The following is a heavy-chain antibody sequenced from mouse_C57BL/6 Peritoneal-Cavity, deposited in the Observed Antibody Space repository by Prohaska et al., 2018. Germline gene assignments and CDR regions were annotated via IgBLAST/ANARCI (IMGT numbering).Heavy chain of an antibody. J-gene: IGHJ2*01. D-gene: IGHD1-1*01. CDR2: INPYNGGT. CDR1: GDTFTDYY. CDR3: ARYTTVVASDY. V-gene: IGHV1-19*01. Sequence: GDTFTDYYMNWVKQSHGKSLEWIGVINPYNGGTSYNQKFKGKATLTVDKSSSTAYMELNSLTSEDSAVYYCARYTTVVASDYWGQGTTLTVSS.